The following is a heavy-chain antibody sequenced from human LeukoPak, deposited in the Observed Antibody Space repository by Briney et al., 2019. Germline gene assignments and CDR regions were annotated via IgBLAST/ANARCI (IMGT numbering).Heavy chain of an antibody. J-gene: IGHJ4*02. V-gene: IGHV3-15*01. CDR3: TGDPPTAYYYDSSGYYGDY. CDR2: IKSKTDGGTT. CDR1: GFTFSNAW. Sequence: GGSLRLSCAASGFTFSNAWMSWVRQAPGKGLEWVGRIKSKTDGGTTDYAAPVKGRFTISRDDSKNTLYLQMNSLKTEDTAVYYCTGDPPTAYYYDSSGYYGDYWGQGTLVTVSS. D-gene: IGHD3-22*01.